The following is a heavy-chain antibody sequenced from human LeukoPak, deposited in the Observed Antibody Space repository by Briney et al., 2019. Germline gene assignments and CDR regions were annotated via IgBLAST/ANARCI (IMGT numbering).Heavy chain of an antibody. V-gene: IGHV4-34*01. CDR1: GGSFSGYY. CDR3: GRPLSYYSDSSGDDAFDI. Sequence: PSETLSLTCAVYGGSFSGYYWSWIRQPPGKGLEWIGEINHSGGTNYNPSLKSRVTISVDTSKNQFSLKLSSVTAADTAVYYCGRPLSYYSDSSGDDAFDIWGQGTMVTVSS. D-gene: IGHD3-22*01. CDR2: INHSGGT. J-gene: IGHJ3*02.